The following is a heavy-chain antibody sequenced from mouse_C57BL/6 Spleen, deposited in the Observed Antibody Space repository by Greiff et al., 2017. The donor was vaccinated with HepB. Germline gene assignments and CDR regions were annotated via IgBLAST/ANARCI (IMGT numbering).Heavy chain of an antibody. D-gene: IGHD2-4*01. CDR1: GYTFTDYE. Sequence: QVQLKESGAELVRPGASVTLSCKASGYTFTDYEMHWVKQTPVHGLEWIGAIDPETGGTAYNQKFKGKAILTADKSSSTAYMELRRLTSEDSAVYYCTRRGDDYDYFDYWGQGTTLTVSS. CDR2: IDPETGGT. J-gene: IGHJ2*01. V-gene: IGHV1-15*01. CDR3: TRRGDDYDYFDY.